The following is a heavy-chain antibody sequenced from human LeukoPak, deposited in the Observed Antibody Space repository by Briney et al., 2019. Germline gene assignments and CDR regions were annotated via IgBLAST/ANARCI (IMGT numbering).Heavy chain of an antibody. Sequence: ASVNVSCKVSGYTLTELSMHWVRQASGKGLEWMGGFDPEDGETIYARKFQGRVTMTEDTSTDTAYMELSSLRSEDTAVYYCATALLYDSSGYAPSDYWGQGTLVTVSS. CDR3: ATALLYDSSGYAPSDY. D-gene: IGHD3-22*01. CDR2: FDPEDGET. V-gene: IGHV1-24*01. J-gene: IGHJ4*02. CDR1: GYTLTELS.